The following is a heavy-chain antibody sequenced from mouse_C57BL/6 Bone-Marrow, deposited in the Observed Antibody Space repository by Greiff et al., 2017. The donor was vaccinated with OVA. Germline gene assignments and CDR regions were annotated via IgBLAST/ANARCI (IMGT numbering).Heavy chain of an antibody. Sequence: QVQLQQSGAELARPGASVKLSCKASGYTFTSYGISWVKQRTGQGLEWIGEIYPRSGNTYYNEKFKGKATLTADKSSSTAYMELRSLTSEDSAVYFCARRRSYYYGVDFDVWGTGTTVTVSS. CDR3: ARRRSYYYGVDFDV. CDR2: IYPRSGNT. J-gene: IGHJ1*03. V-gene: IGHV1-81*01. CDR1: GYTFTSYG. D-gene: IGHD1-1*01.